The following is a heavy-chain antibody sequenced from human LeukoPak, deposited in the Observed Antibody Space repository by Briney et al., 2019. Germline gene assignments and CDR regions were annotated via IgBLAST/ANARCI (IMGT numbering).Heavy chain of an antibody. Sequence: PGGSLRLSCAASGFTFSSYAMSWVRQAPGKGLEWVSAISGSGGGTYYADSVKGRFTISRDNSKNTLYLQMNSLRAEDTAVYYCARVKAAIGPIGAFDIWGQGTMVTVSS. CDR2: ISGSGGGT. V-gene: IGHV3-23*01. D-gene: IGHD2-2*02. J-gene: IGHJ3*02. CDR1: GFTFSSYA. CDR3: ARVKAAIGPIGAFDI.